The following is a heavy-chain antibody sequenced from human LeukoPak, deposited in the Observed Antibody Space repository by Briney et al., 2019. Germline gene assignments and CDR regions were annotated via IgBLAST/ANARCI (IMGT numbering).Heavy chain of an antibody. V-gene: IGHV3-48*03. D-gene: IGHD3-10*01. Sequence: GGSLRLSCAASGFTFSSYEMNWVRQAPGKGLEWVSYISSSGSTIYYADSVKGRFTNSRDNAKNSLYLQMNSLRAEDTAVYYCARDPDYYGSGSYLDYWGQGTLVTVSS. CDR2: ISSSGSTI. CDR3: ARDPDYYGSGSYLDY. J-gene: IGHJ4*02. CDR1: GFTFSSYE.